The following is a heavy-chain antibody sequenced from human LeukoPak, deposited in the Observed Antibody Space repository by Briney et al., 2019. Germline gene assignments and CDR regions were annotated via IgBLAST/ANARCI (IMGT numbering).Heavy chain of an antibody. V-gene: IGHV1-2*02. CDR1: GYTFTGYY. Sequence: ASVKVSCKASGYTFTGYYMHWVRQAPGQGLEWMGWINPNSGGTNYAQKFQGRVTMTRDTSISTAYMELSRLRSDDTAVYYCARDVSVSIVGDQYWFDPWGQGTLVTVSS. D-gene: IGHD1-26*01. J-gene: IGHJ5*02. CDR2: INPNSGGT. CDR3: ARDVSVSIVGDQYWFDP.